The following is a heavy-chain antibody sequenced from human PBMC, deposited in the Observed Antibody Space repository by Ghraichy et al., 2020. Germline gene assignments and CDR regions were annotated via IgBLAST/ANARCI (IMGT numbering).Heavy chain of an antibody. Sequence: TLSLTCTFSGFSLSTSGMCVSWIRQPPGKALEWLALIDWDDDKYYSTSLKTRLTISKDTSKNQVVLTMTNRDPVDTATYYCARKNEYSSSSGPYYYYGMDVWCQGTTVTVSS. V-gene: IGHV2-70*01. J-gene: IGHJ6*02. CDR1: GFSLSTSGMC. CDR2: IDWDDDK. D-gene: IGHD6-6*01. CDR3: ARKNEYSSSSGPYYYYGMDV.